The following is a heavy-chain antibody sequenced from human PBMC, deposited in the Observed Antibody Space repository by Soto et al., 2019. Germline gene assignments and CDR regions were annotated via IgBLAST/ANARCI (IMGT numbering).Heavy chain of an antibody. J-gene: IGHJ5*02. CDR3: ARGRGRYSSGWSWFDP. CDR2: IFQSGST. D-gene: IGHD6-19*01. Sequence: SETLSLTCGVSGGTIRSPDWWTWVRQPPGKGLEWIGEIFQSGSTNYTPSLESRVTRSVDKSKNQFSLTLTSETAADTAVYFCARGRGRYSSGWSWFDPWGQGILVTVSS. CDR1: GGTIRSPDW. V-gene: IGHV4-4*02.